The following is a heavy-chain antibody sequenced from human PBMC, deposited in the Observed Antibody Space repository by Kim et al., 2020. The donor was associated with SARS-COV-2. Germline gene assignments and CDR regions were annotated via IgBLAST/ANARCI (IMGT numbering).Heavy chain of an antibody. Sequence: ASVKVSCKASGDTSRKSGLSWVRQAPGQGLEWMGWINTKKGDTKYAQKFQDRVTMTTDTSTSTAYMELRSLNSDDTAVYYCVRGTWGDIHDYWGEG. D-gene: IGHD3-16*01. CDR2: INTKKGDT. CDR1: GDTSRKSG. J-gene: IGHJ4*02. CDR3: VRGTWGDIHDY. V-gene: IGHV1-18*01.